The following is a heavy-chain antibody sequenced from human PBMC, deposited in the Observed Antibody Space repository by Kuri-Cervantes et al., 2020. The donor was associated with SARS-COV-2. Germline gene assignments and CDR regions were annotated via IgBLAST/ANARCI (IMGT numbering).Heavy chain of an antibody. D-gene: IGHD4/OR15-4a*01. CDR3: ARNPHSLTSYYYYYMDV. V-gene: IGHV1-69*13. Sequence: SVKVSCKASGGTFSSYAISWVRQAPGQGLEWMGAIIPIFGTANYAQKFQGRVTITADESTSTAYMELSSLRSEDTAVYYCARNPHSLTSYYYYYMDVWGKGTTVTVSS. J-gene: IGHJ6*03. CDR2: IIPIFGTA. CDR1: GGTFSSYA.